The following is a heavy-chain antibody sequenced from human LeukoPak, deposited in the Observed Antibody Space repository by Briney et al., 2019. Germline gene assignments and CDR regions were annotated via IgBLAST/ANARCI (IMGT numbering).Heavy chain of an antibody. Sequence: SKTLSLTCTVSGGSISGYYWSWIRQPPGKGLEWIGYIYYSGSTNYNASLQGRVTISVDTSKNQFSLNLSSVTTADTAVYYCARLPMVRGVTEYYFDSWGQGTLVTVSS. CDR3: ARLPMVRGVTEYYFDS. D-gene: IGHD3-10*01. CDR2: IYYSGST. CDR1: GGSISGYY. J-gene: IGHJ4*02. V-gene: IGHV4-59*01.